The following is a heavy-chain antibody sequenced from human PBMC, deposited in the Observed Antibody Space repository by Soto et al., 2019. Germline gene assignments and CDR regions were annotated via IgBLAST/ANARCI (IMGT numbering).Heavy chain of an antibody. CDR3: ARDLRGYCRGGRCSDFDS. V-gene: IGHV1-18*01. CDR2: ISTYNGNT. Sequence: QVQLVQSGAEVKKPGASVKVSCKASGYTFDTYGISWERQAPGQGLEWMGWISTYNGNTNYAQKVQGRVTMTTDTSTNTAYMELRSLRSDDTAVYYCARDLRGYCRGGRCSDFDSWGQGTLVTVSS. J-gene: IGHJ4*02. D-gene: IGHD2-15*01. CDR1: GYTFDTYG.